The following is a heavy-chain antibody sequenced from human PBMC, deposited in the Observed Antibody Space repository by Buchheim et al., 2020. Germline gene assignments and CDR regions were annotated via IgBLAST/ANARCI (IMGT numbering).Heavy chain of an antibody. D-gene: IGHD3-3*01. J-gene: IGHJ6*02. CDR3: AKDQYYDFWSGYQNYYGMDV. V-gene: IGHV3-30*18. Sequence: QVQLVESGGGVVQPGRSLRLSCAASGFTFSSYGMHWVRQAPGKGLEWVAVISYDGSNKYYADSVKGRFPISRDNSKNTLYLQMNSLRAEDTAVYYCAKDQYYDFWSGYQNYYGMDVWGQGTT. CDR2: ISYDGSNK. CDR1: GFTFSSYG.